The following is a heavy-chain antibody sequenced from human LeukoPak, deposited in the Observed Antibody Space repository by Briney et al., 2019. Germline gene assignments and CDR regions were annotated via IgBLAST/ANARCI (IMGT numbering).Heavy chain of an antibody. V-gene: IGHV4-59*12. CDR3: ARAAIAAAGTVYYGMDV. Sequence: SETLSLTCTVSGASISSYYWSWIRQPPGKGLEWIGYIYYSGNTYYNPSLKSRVTISVDTSKNQFSLKLSSVTAADTAVYYCARAAIAAAGTVYYGMDVWGQGTTVTVSS. CDR1: GASISSYY. CDR2: IYYSGNT. D-gene: IGHD6-13*01. J-gene: IGHJ6*02.